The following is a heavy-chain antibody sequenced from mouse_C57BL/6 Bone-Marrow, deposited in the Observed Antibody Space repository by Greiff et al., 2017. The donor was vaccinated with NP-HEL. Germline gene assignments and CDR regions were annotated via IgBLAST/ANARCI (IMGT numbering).Heavy chain of an antibody. J-gene: IGHJ2*01. CDR3: ARSGYYGSSPDY. Sequence: QVQLQQPGTELVKPGASVKLSCKASGYTFTSYWMHWVKQRPGQGLEWIGNINPSNGGTNYNEKFKSKATLTVDKSSSTAYMQVSSLASEDSAVYYCARSGYYGSSPDYWGQGTTLTVSS. D-gene: IGHD1-1*01. CDR2: INPSNGGT. CDR1: GYTFTSYW. V-gene: IGHV1-53*01.